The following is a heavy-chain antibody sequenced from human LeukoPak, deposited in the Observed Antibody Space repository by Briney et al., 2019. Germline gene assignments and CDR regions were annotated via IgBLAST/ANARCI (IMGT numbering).Heavy chain of an antibody. D-gene: IGHD6-19*01. J-gene: IGHJ4*02. V-gene: IGHV3-66*01. Sequence: PGGSLRLSCAASGFTVSSNYMSWVRQAPGKGLDWVSVSYSGGTYYADSVKGRFTISRDNSKNTLDLQMDSLRAEDTAVYYCAVQWLVNGLNYFDYWGQGTLVTVSS. CDR1: GFTVSSNY. CDR3: AVQWLVNGLNYFDY. CDR2: SYSGGT.